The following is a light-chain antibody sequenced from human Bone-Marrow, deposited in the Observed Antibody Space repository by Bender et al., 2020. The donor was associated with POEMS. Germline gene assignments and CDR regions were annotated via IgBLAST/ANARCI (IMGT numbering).Light chain of an antibody. CDR2: EVS. CDR1: SSDVGRYNF. J-gene: IGLJ1*01. V-gene: IGLV2-23*02. Sequence: QSVLTQPASVSGSLGQSITISCSGVSSDVGRYNFVSWYQQHPGKAPKLMIYEVSKRPSGVSNRFSGSKSGITASLTISGLQAEDEADYYCCSYAGDSTYVFGTGTKVTVL. CDR3: CSYAGDSTYV.